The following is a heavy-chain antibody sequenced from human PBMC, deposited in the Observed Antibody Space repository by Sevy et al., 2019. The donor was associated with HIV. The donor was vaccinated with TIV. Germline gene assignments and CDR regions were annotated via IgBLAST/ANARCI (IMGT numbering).Heavy chain of an antibody. Sequence: GGSLRLSCAASGFTFSSYAMSWVRQAPGKGLEWVSAISGSGGSTYYGDSGKGRLTISRDNSKNRLYLQMNSLRAEDTAVYYCAKADYGDYYFWFDPWGQGTLVTVSS. CDR2: ISGSGGST. V-gene: IGHV3-23*01. CDR1: GFTFSSYA. J-gene: IGHJ5*02. D-gene: IGHD4-17*01. CDR3: AKADYGDYYFWFDP.